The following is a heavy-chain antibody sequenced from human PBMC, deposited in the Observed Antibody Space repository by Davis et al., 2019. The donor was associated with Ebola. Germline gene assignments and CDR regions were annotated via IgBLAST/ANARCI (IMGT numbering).Heavy chain of an antibody. D-gene: IGHD2-21*01. CDR3: ARTQFSYSPLDY. J-gene: IGHJ4*02. V-gene: IGHV3-30*03. CDR1: GFTFSDYA. CDR2: ISYDGSNK. Sequence: GGSLRLSCAASGFTFSDYAMHWVRQAPGKGLEWVAVISYDGSNKYYADSVKGRFTISRDNAKNSLFLQMNSLRAEDSAVYYCARTQFSYSPLDYWGQGTLVTVSS.